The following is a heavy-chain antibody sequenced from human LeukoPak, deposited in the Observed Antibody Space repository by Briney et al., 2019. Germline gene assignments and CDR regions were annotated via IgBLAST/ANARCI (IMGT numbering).Heavy chain of an antibody. D-gene: IGHD1-26*01. Sequence: GGSLRLSCAASGFTFTDYNLNWVRQAPGKGLEWVSSISSNDVYIYYADSVQGRFTVSRDNARNSLYLQMNSLRVEDTAVYYCARDRQSGSHLNFFDYWGQGALVTVSS. CDR1: GFTFTDYN. CDR2: ISSNDVYI. CDR3: ARDRQSGSHLNFFDY. J-gene: IGHJ4*02. V-gene: IGHV3-21*06.